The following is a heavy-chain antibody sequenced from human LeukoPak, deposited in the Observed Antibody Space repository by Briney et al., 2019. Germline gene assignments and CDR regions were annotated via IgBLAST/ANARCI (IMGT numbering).Heavy chain of an antibody. J-gene: IGHJ4*02. D-gene: IGHD6-19*01. CDR3: ARDMVAGGPDY. Sequence: AGGSLRLSCAASGFTFSSYSMNWVRQAPGKGLEWVSSISSSSSYIYYADSVKGRFTISRDNAKNTLYLQMNSLRAEDTAVYYCARDMVAGGPDYWGQGTLVTVSS. CDR2: ISSSSSYI. V-gene: IGHV3-21*01. CDR1: GFTFSSYS.